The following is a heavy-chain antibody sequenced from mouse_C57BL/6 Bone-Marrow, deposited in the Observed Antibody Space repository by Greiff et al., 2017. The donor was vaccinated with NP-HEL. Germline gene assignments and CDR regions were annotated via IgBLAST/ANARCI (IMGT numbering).Heavy chain of an antibody. CDR3: ARKGWDDAMDY. D-gene: IGHD3-3*01. CDR2: INPNNGGT. CDR1: GYTFTDYY. J-gene: IGHJ4*01. Sequence: EVQLQQSGPELVKPGASVKISCKASGYTFTDYYMNWVKQSHGKSLEWIGDINPNNGGTSYNQKFKGKATLTVDKSSSTAYMELRSLTSEDSAVYYCARKGWDDAMDYWGQGTSVTVSS. V-gene: IGHV1-26*01.